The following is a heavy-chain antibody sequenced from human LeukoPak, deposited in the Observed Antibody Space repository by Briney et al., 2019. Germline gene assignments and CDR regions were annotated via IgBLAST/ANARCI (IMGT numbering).Heavy chain of an antibody. CDR2: IYWDDDK. J-gene: IGHJ3*02. V-gene: IGHV2-5*02. CDR1: GFSLSTSGVG. CDR3: AHRPGLWFGESNAGAFDI. Sequence: SGPTLVKPTQPLTLTCTFSGFSLSTSGVGVGWIRQPPGKALEWLALIYWDDDKRYSPSLKSRLTITKDTSKNQVVLTMTNMDPVDTATYYCAHRPGLWFGESNAGAFDIWGQGTMVTVSS. D-gene: IGHD3-10*01.